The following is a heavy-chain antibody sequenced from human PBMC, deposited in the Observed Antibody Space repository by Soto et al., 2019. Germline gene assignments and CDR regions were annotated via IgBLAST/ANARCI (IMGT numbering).Heavy chain of an antibody. V-gene: IGHV1-3*01. CDR3: ASYGRPNPDYYYYGMDV. CDR1: GYTFTSYA. Sequence: QVQLVQSGAEVKKPGASVKVSCKASGYTFTSYAMHWVRQAPGQRLEWMGWINAGNGNTKYSQKFQGRVTITRDTSARTAYMELSSLRSEDTAVYYCASYGRPNPDYYYYGMDVWGQGTTVTVSS. CDR2: INAGNGNT. J-gene: IGHJ6*02. D-gene: IGHD4-17*01.